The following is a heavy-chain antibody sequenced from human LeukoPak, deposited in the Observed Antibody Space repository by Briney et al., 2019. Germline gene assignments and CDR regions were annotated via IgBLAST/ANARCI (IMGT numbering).Heavy chain of an antibody. V-gene: IGHV4-39*07. CDR1: DRCVGNRGYY. Sequence: WESLSLACAVADRCVGNRGYYRAWIRQPPRKGLEWIGTIFSSGSTFYSPSLETRITISVDTSMTQFSLKLSSVTAADTAVFFCASERWSRRSYFDFWGQGILVTVSS. J-gene: IGHJ4*02. D-gene: IGHD5-24*01. CDR3: ASERWSRRSYFDF. CDR2: IFSSGST.